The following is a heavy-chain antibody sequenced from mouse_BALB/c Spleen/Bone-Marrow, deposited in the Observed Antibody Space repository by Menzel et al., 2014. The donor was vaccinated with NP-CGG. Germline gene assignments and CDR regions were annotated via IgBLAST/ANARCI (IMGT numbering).Heavy chain of an antibody. CDR1: GYTFTRYT. J-gene: IGHJ3*01. CDR3: ARGGNCVWFAY. Sequence: VQLQQSGAELARPGASVKMSCKASGYTFTRYTMHWVKQRPGQGLEWIGYINPSSGYTNYNQKFKDKATLTADKSSSTAYMQLSSLTSEDPAVQYCARGGNCVWFAYWGQGSLVTGSA. D-gene: IGHD2-1*01. CDR2: INPSSGYT. V-gene: IGHV1-4*01.